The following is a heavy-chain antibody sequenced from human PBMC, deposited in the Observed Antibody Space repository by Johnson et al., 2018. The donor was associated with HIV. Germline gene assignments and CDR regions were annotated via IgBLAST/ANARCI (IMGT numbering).Heavy chain of an antibody. Sequence: VQLVESGGGLVQPGGSLRLSCAASGFTFDDYGMSWVRQDPGKGLEWVSGINWNGGSTGYADSVKVRFTISRDNSKKTLYLQMNSLRAEDTAVYYCARSWELGETAFDIWGPGTMVTVSS. D-gene: IGHD1-26*01. CDR1: GFTFDDYG. CDR3: ARSWELGETAFDI. V-gene: IGHV3-20*04. CDR2: INWNGGST. J-gene: IGHJ3*02.